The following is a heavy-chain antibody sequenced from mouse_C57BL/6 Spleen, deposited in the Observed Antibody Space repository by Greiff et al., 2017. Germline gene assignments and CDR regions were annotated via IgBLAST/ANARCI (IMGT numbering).Heavy chain of an antibody. CDR3: TREGLRRGYAMDY. D-gene: IGHD2-2*01. Sequence: EVHLVESGGGLVQPGGSMKLSCAASGFTFSDAWMDWVRQSPEKGLEWVAEIRNKANNHATYYAESVKGRFTISRDDSKSSVYLQMNSLRAEDTGIYYCTREGLRRGYAMDYWGQGTSVTVSS. CDR2: IRNKANNHAT. CDR1: GFTFSDAW. J-gene: IGHJ4*01. V-gene: IGHV6-6*01.